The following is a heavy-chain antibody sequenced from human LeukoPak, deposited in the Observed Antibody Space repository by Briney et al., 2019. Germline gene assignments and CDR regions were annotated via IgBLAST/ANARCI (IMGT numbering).Heavy chain of an antibody. D-gene: IGHD2-2*01. CDR1: GFTFSSYA. V-gene: IGHV3-23*01. Sequence: GGSLRLSCAASGFTFSSYAMSWVRQAPGKGLEWVSAISGSGGSTYYADSVKGRFTISRDNSKNTLYLQMNSLRAVDTAVYYCAKAHNEGYCSSTSCYPMYYFDYWGQGTLVTVSS. CDR3: AKAHNEGYCSSTSCYPMYYFDY. J-gene: IGHJ4*02. CDR2: ISGSGGST.